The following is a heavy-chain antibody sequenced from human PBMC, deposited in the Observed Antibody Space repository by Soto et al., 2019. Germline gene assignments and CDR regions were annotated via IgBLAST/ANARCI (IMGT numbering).Heavy chain of an antibody. Sequence: ASVKVSCKASGYTFSNYGISWVRQGPGQGLEWMGWISGYNGNTHYEEKVQDRIKMTTDTSTSTTYLELRSLRSDDTAVYFRARDPGFGFGYSYAFAMDVWGQGTTVTVSS. CDR2: ISGYNGNT. J-gene: IGHJ6*02. V-gene: IGHV1-18*01. CDR1: GYTFSNYG. CDR3: ARDPGFGFGYSYAFAMDV. D-gene: IGHD5-18*01.